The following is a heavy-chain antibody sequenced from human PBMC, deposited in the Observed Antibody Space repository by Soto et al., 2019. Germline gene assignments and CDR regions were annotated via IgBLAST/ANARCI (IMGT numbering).Heavy chain of an antibody. J-gene: IGHJ4*02. D-gene: IGHD3-3*01. CDR1: GFTFSSYA. CDR2: ISGSGGST. V-gene: IGHV3-23*01. Sequence: PGGSLRLSCAASGFTFSSYAMSWVRQAPGKGLEWVSAISGSGGSTYYADSVKGRFTISRDNSKNTLYLQMNSLRAEDTAVYYCAKDTIFGVVTPPRDYFDYWGQGTLVTVSS. CDR3: AKDTIFGVVTPPRDYFDY.